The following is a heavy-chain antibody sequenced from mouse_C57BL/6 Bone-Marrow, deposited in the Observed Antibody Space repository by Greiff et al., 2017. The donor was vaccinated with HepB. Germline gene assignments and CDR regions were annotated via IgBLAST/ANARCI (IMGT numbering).Heavy chain of an antibody. CDR2: IDPSDSYT. CDR1: GYTFTSYW. Sequence: QVQLKQPGAELVMPGASVKLSCKASGYTFTSYWMHWVKQRPGQGLEWIGEIDPSDSYTNYNQKFKGKSTLTVDKSSSTAYMQLSSLTSEDSAVYYCARDDYGAWFAYGGQGTLVTVSA. D-gene: IGHD2-4*01. CDR3: ARDDYGAWFAY. J-gene: IGHJ3*01. V-gene: IGHV1-69*01.